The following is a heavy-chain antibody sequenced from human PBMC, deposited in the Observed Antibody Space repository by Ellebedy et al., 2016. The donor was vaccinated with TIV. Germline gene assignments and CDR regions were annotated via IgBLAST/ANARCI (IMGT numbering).Heavy chain of an antibody. CDR2: INHSGST. CDR3: ARHLVRSMVRGVSSWFDP. CDR1: GGSFSGYY. V-gene: IGHV4-34*01. Sequence: SETLSLTCAVYGGSFSGYYWSWIRQPPGKGLEWIGEINHSGSTNYNPSLKSRVTISVDTSKNQFSLKLSSVTAADTAVYYCARHLVRSMVRGVSSWFDPWGQGTLVTVSS. J-gene: IGHJ5*02. D-gene: IGHD3-10*01.